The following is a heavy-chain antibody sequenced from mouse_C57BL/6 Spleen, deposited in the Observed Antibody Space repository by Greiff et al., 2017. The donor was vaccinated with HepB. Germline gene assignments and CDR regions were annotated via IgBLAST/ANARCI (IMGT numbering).Heavy chain of an antibody. D-gene: IGHD2-2*01. J-gene: IGHJ2*01. CDR1: GYTFTSYW. CDR3: TREAVTTGGYFDY. CDR2: IYPGNSDT. V-gene: IGHV1-5*01. Sequence: EVQLQQSGTVLARPGASVKMSCKTSGYTFTSYWMHWVKQRPGQGLEWIGAIYPGNSDTSYNQRFKGKAKLTAVTSASTAYMELSSLTNDDSAVYFCTREAVTTGGYFDYWGQGTTLTVSS.